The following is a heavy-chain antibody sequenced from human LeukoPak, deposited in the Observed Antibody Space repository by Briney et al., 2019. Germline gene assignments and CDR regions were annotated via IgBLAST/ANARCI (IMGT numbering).Heavy chain of an antibody. Sequence: SETLSLTCAVYGGSFSGYYWSWIRQPRGKGLEWIGEINHSGSTNYNPSLKSRVTISVDTSKNQFSLKLSSVTAADTAMYYCAAITTVTKGYWGQGTLGTVSS. D-gene: IGHD4-17*01. CDR1: GGSFSGYY. CDR3: AAITTVTKGY. J-gene: IGHJ4*02. CDR2: INHSGST. V-gene: IGHV4-34*01.